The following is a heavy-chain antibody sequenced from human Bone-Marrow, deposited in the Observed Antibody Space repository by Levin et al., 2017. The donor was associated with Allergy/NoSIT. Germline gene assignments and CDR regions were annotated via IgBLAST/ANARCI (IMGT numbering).Heavy chain of an antibody. Sequence: GGSLRLSCAASGFTFSTYAMYWVRQAPGKGLEYVSAISSNGVSTYYANSVKGRFTVFRDNSQDTLYLQMGSLRPDDKAVYYCARGGRGSNWGWRGIAYWGPGALVTVSS. J-gene: IGHJ4*02. D-gene: IGHD7-27*01. CDR3: ARGGRGSNWGWRGIAY. CDR2: ISSNGVST. CDR1: GFTFSTYA. V-gene: IGHV3-64*01.